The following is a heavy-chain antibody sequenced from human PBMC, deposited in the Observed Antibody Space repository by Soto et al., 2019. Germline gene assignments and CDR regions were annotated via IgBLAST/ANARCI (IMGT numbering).Heavy chain of an antibody. D-gene: IGHD5-12*01. CDR3: ARAYSGYDKSFNHFDY. CDR2: IYYSGST. Sequence: QVQLQESGPGLVKPSQTLSLTCTVSGGSISSGGYYWSWIRQHPGKGLEWIGYIYYSGSTYYNPSLKSRVTIAXXTXKXXFSLKLSSVTAADTAVYYCARAYSGYDKSFNHFDYWGQGTLVTVSS. J-gene: IGHJ4*02. V-gene: IGHV4-31*03. CDR1: GGSISSGGYY.